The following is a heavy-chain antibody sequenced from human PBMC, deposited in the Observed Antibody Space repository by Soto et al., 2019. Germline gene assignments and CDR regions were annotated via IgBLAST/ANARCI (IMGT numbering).Heavy chain of an antibody. CDR3: ARDGPPTDY. V-gene: IGHV1-18*01. CDR1: GYTFTSYN. Sequence: QVQLVQSGAEVKKPGASVKDSCKATGYTFTSYNISWMRQATGPVIEWMGWISAYNGNTNYAQKLQVRVTMTTDTSTRAAYMELRSLRSDDTDVYYCARDGPPTDYWGKGTLVTVSS. CDR2: ISAYNGNT. J-gene: IGHJ4*02.